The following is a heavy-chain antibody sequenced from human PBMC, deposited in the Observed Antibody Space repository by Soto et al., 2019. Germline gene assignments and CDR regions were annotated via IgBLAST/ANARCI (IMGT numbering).Heavy chain of an antibody. CDR3: ETMGTPATGLYFFDY. CDR2: FFIGGNT. V-gene: IGHV4-39*01. D-gene: IGHD2-15*01. CDR1: GGSISSSTYY. Sequence: SETLSLTCTVSGGSISSSTYYWGWMRQPPGKGLEWIASFFIGGNTYYNPSLKSRVTISVDTSKNQFSLKLSSVTAADTSVYYCETMGTPATGLYFFDYWGQGSLVTVSS. J-gene: IGHJ4*02.